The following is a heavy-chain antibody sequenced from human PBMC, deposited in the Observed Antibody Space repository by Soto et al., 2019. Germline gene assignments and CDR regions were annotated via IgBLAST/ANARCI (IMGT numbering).Heavy chain of an antibody. CDR2: ISDYGRI. CDR3: ARGGLEPFDH. D-gene: IGHD1-1*01. Sequence: GSLRLSCAASGFTFGNYWMHWVRQAPGKGLVWVSRISDYGRINYADSVKGRFIISRDDARSELYLQLNDLRVEDTATYYCARGGLEPFDHWGQGALVTVS. V-gene: IGHV3-74*01. J-gene: IGHJ4*02. CDR1: GFTFGNYW.